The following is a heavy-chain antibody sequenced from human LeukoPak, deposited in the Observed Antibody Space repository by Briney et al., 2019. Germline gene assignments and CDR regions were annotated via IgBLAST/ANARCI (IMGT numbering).Heavy chain of an antibody. CDR2: IYYSGST. CDR1: GGSISSYY. Sequence: SETLSPTCTVSGGSISSYYWSRIRQPPVKGLEWIGYIYYSGSTNYNPSLKSRVTISVDTSKNQFSLKLSSVTAADTAVYYCARGSGDFWSGFGPAFDIWGQGTTVTVSS. CDR3: ARGSGDFWSGFGPAFDI. J-gene: IGHJ3*02. V-gene: IGHV4-59*01. D-gene: IGHD3-3*01.